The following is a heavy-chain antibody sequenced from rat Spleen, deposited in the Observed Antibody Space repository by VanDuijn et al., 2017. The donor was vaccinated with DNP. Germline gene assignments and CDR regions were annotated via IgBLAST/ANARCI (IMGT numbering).Heavy chain of an antibody. J-gene: IGHJ4*01. D-gene: IGHD1-12*01. V-gene: IGHV5S10*01. CDR1: GFTFSDYN. CDR2: IIYDGRRT. CDR3: ATQHSANYYDAPYAMDV. Sequence: EVQLVESGGGLVQPGRSLKLSCAASGFTFSDYNMAWVRQAPKKGLEWVATIIYDGRRTYYRDSVKGRFTISRDNAKSTLYLQMDSLRSEDTATYYCATQHSANYYDAPYAMDVWGQGTSVTVSS.